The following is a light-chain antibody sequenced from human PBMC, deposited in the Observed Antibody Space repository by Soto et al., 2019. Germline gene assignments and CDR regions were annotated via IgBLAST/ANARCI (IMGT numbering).Light chain of an antibody. Sequence: EIVMTQSPATLSVSPVERATLSCRASQSVSSNLAWYQQKPGQAPRHLIYGASTRATGIPAWFSGSGSGTEFTLTISSLQSEDFAVYYCQPYNNWPRTFGQGTKVEIK. CDR2: GAS. V-gene: IGKV3-15*01. CDR3: QPYNNWPRT. J-gene: IGKJ1*01. CDR1: QSVSSN.